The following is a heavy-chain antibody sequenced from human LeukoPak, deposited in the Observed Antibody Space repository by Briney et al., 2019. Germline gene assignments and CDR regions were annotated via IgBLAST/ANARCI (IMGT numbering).Heavy chain of an antibody. CDR1: GYTLTELS. Sequence: GASVKVSCKVSGYTLTELSMHWVRQAPGQGLEWMGIINPSGGSTSYAQKFQGRVTMTRDMSTSTVYMELSSLRSEDTAVYYCARDGYFDYWGQGTLVTVSS. CDR3: ARDGYFDY. CDR2: INPSGGST. V-gene: IGHV1-46*01. J-gene: IGHJ4*02.